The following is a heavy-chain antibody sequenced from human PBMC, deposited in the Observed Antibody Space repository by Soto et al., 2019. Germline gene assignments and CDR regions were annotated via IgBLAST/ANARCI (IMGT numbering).Heavy chain of an antibody. CDR1: GYTFTLYG. J-gene: IGHJ3*01. V-gene: IGHV1-18*04. Sequence: QVQLVQSGAEVKQHAASVKVSCKDSGYTFTLYGISWVRQAPGQGLEWMGWISAYNGNTNYAQKLQGRVTMTTDTSTSTAYRELRSLRSDDTAVYYCARTREYSSSSVVGGQGTMVTVSS. CDR3: ARTREYSSSSVV. CDR2: ISAYNGNT. D-gene: IGHD6-6*01.